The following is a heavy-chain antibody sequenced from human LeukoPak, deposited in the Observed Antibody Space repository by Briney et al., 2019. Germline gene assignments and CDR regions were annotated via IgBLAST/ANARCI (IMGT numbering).Heavy chain of an antibody. Sequence: GGSLRLSCAASGFTFSSYWMSWVRQAPGKGLEWVANIKQDGSEKYYVDSVKGRFTISRDNAKNSLYLQMNSLRAEDTAVYYCARDSWGSGWYGGDYWGQGTLVTVSS. J-gene: IGHJ4*02. CDR2: IKQDGSEK. CDR3: ARDSWGSGWYGGDY. V-gene: IGHV3-7*01. D-gene: IGHD6-13*01. CDR1: GFTFSSYW.